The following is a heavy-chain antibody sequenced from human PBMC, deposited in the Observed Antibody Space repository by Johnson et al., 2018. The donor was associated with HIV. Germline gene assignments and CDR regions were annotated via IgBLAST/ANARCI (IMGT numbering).Heavy chain of an antibody. CDR2: TSYDGGNK. Sequence: QVQLVESGGGVVQPGRSLRLSCAASGFTFSSYSLHWVRQAPGKGLEWVAVTSYDGGNKYYADSVKGRFTISRDNSKNTLYLQMNSLRAEDSAFYYCAASWYGVSRPNAFDIWGQGTMVTVSS. J-gene: IGHJ3*02. D-gene: IGHD2-2*01. CDR1: GFTFSSYS. CDR3: AASWYGVSRPNAFDI. V-gene: IGHV3-30*04.